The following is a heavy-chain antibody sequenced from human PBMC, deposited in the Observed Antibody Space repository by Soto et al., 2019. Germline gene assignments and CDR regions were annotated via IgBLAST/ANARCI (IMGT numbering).Heavy chain of an antibody. CDR3: ARVLGYSGSSYDAFDI. CDR1: GGTFSSYA. D-gene: IGHD1-26*01. V-gene: IGHV1-69*06. CDR2: ITPIFGTA. J-gene: IGHJ3*02. Sequence: QVQLVQSGAEVKKPGSSVKVSCKASGGTFSSYAISWVRQAPGQGLEWMGGITPIFGTANYAQKFQGRVTITADKSTSTAYMELSSLRSEDTAVYYCARVLGYSGSSYDAFDIWGQGTMVTVSS.